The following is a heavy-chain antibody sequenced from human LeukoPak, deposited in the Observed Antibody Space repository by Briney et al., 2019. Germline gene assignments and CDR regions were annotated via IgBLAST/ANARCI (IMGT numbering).Heavy chain of an antibody. CDR3: AKPRITIFGVVLTGNAFDI. CDR1: GFTFSSYG. CDR2: ISYEGSNK. D-gene: IGHD3-3*01. Sequence: PGGSLRLSCAASGFTFSSYGMHWVRQAPGKGLEWVAVISYEGSNKYYADSVKGRFTISRDNSKNTLYLQMNSLRAEDTAVYYCAKPRITIFGVVLTGNAFDIWGQGTMVTVSS. J-gene: IGHJ3*02. V-gene: IGHV3-30*18.